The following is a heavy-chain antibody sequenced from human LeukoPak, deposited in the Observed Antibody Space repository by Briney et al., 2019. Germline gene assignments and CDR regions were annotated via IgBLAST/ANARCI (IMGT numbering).Heavy chain of an antibody. CDR1: GFTFSSYS. Sequence: AGGSLRLSCAASGFTFSSYSMNWVRQAPGKGLEWVSYISSSSSSIYYADSVKGRFTISRDNAKNSLYLQMNSLRAEDTAVYYCASSRGWNYFDYWGQGTLVTVSS. CDR2: ISSSSSSI. CDR3: ASSRGWNYFDY. V-gene: IGHV3-48*01. D-gene: IGHD6-19*01. J-gene: IGHJ4*02.